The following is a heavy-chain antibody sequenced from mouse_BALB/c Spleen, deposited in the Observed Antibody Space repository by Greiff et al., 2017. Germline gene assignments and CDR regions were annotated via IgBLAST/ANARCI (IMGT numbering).Heavy chain of an antibody. CDR2: ISSGGST. J-gene: IGHJ1*01. V-gene: IGHV5-6-5*01. D-gene: IGHD1-2*01. CDR3: ARRGRLREGYFDV. Sequence: EVKLVESGGGLVKPGGSLKLSCAASGFTFSSYAMSWVRQTPEKRLEWVASISSGGSTYYPDSVKGRFTISRDNARNILYLQMSSLRSEDTAMYYCARRGRLREGYFDVWGAGTTVTVSA. CDR1: GFTFSSYA.